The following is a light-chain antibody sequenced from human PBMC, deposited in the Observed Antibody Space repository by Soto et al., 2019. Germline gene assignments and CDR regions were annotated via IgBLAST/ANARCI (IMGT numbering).Light chain of an antibody. J-gene: IGKJ1*01. V-gene: IGKV1-5*01. CDR3: QQYTNTNNPWM. Sequence: DIQMTQSPPTLSGSVGDRVSITCRACQCISDSLAWYQQKPGKAPKILFYDASTLQSGVASRFSGSGSGTEFTLIISGLQTDDSATYYCQQYTNTNNPWMFGPGHKVDLK. CDR2: DAS. CDR1: QCISDS.